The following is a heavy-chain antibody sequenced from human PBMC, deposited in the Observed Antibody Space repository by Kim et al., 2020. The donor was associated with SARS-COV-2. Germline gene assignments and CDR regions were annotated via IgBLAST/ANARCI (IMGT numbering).Heavy chain of an antibody. CDR3: ARVCSGDDYGDYYMDV. J-gene: IGHJ6*03. CDR1: GGSISSGGYY. D-gene: IGHD4-17*01. Sequence: SETLSLTCTVSGGSISSGGYYWSWIRQHPGKGLEWIGYIYYSGSTYYNPSLKSRVTISVDTSKNQFSLKLSSVTAADTAVYYCARVCSGDDYGDYYMDVWGKGTTVTVSS. V-gene: IGHV4-31*03. CDR2: IYYSGST.